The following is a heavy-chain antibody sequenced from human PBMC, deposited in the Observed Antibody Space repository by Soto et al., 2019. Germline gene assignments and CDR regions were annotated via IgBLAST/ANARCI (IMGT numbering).Heavy chain of an antibody. CDR2: IYSAGST. Sequence: EVQLVESGGGLIQPGGSLRLSCTASGLTVGSHFMSWVRQAPGKGPEWVSVIYSAGSTHYADSVKGRFTISTDHSKNTLYLQMSSLRAEDTAVYYCARDAYYYDTSGSSYYFEYWGQGALVTVSS. CDR3: ARDAYYYDTSGSSYYFEY. V-gene: IGHV3-53*01. CDR1: GLTVGSHF. J-gene: IGHJ4*02. D-gene: IGHD3-22*01.